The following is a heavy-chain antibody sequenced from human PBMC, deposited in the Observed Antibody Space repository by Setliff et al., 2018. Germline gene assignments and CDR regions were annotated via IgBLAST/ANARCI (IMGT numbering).Heavy chain of an antibody. CDR2: IKQDGSDK. CDR1: GLTFSNYW. Sequence: GGSLRLSCVDSGLTFSNYWMSWVRQAPGKGLEWVANIKQDGSDKYYVDSVKGRFTISRDNAKNSLYLQMNSLRAEDTALYYCARGAKRYYYYYMDVWGKGTTVTVSS. V-gene: IGHV3-7*03. CDR3: ARGAKRYYYYYMDV. D-gene: IGHD3-10*01. J-gene: IGHJ6*03.